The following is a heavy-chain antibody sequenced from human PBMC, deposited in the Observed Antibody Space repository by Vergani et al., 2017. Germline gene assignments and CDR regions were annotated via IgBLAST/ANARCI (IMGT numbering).Heavy chain of an antibody. D-gene: IGHD3-16*01. CDR1: GGSISSDNW. Sequence: QVQLQQWGPGLVTPSGTLSLTCAVYGGSISSDNWWNCVRQAPGKGLQWIGEIHRSRSTNYNPSLRRRGTISLDKSKNQFSLKLTSVTAADTVVYFWASNPRLGGDVVDSWSQGTLVTVSS. V-gene: IGHV4-4*02. J-gene: IGHJ4*02. CDR2: IHRSRST. CDR3: ASNPRLGGDVVDS.